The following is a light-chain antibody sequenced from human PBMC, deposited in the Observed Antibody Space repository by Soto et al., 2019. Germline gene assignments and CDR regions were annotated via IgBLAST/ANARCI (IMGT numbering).Light chain of an antibody. CDR3: VSWDGSLSGWV. CDR1: TSNIGSDF. CDR2: RNN. J-gene: IGLJ3*02. V-gene: IGLV1-47*01. Sequence: QSVPTQPPSASGTPGQKVTISCSGTTSNIGSDFLYWFQQFPGTAPILLIYRNNQRPSGVSDRFSGSKSGTSGSLAISGLQSEDEADYYCVSWDGSLSGWVFGGGTKLTVL.